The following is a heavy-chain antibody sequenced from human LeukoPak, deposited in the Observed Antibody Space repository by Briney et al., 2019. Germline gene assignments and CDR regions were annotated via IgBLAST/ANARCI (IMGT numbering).Heavy chain of an antibody. J-gene: IGHJ6*03. CDR3: ARGSSSSLPYYYMDV. CDR1: GYTFTSYG. CDR2: ISAYNGNT. Sequence: ASVKVSCKASGYTFTSYGISWVRQAPGQGLEWMGWISAYNGNTNYAQKLQGRVTMTTDTSTSTAYIELRSLRSDDTAVYYCARGSSSSLPYYYMDVWGKGTTVTVSS. V-gene: IGHV1-18*01. D-gene: IGHD6-6*01.